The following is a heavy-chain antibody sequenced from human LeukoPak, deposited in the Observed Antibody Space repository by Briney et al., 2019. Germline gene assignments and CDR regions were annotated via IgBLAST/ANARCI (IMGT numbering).Heavy chain of an antibody. CDR2: INPSGGST. J-gene: IGHJ4*02. D-gene: IGHD6-19*01. V-gene: IGHV1-46*01. Sequence: ASVKVSCKASGYTFTSYYMHWVRQAPGQGLEWMGIINPSGGSTSYAQKFQGRVTMTRDMSTSTVYMELSSLRSDDTAVYYCARTQTAGYSGGWYALDFDYWGQGTLVTVSS. CDR1: GYTFTSYY. CDR3: ARTQTAGYSGGWYALDFDY.